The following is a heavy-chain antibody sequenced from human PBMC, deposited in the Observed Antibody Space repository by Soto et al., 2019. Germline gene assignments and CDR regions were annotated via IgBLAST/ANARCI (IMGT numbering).Heavy chain of an antibody. CDR3: ARELAVYSSGWYGYYYGMDV. J-gene: IGHJ6*02. D-gene: IGHD6-19*01. Sequence: GGSLRLSCAASGFTFSSYGMHWVRQAPGKGLEWVAVIWYDGSNKYYADSVKGRFTISRDNSKNTLYLQMNSLRAEDTAVYYCARELAVYSSGWYGYYYGMDVWGQGTTVTVSS. CDR2: IWYDGSNK. V-gene: IGHV3-33*01. CDR1: GFTFSSYG.